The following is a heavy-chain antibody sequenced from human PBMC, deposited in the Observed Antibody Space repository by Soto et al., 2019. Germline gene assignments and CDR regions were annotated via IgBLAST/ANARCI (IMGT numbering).Heavy chain of an antibody. J-gene: IGHJ4*02. CDR2: INHSGST. V-gene: IGHV4-34*01. Sequence: SETLSLTCAVYGGSFSGYYWSWIRQPPGKGLEWIGEINHSGSTNYNPSLKSRVTISVDTSKNQFSLKLSSVTAADTAVYYCARGFPGLLRYFDWLFSYYFDYWGQGTLVTVSS. CDR3: ARGFPGLLRYFDWLFSYYFDY. CDR1: GGSFSGYY. D-gene: IGHD3-9*01.